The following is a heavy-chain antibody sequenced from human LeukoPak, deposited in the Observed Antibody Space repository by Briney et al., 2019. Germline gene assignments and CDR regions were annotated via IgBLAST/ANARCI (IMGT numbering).Heavy chain of an antibody. CDR1: GFTFSSYW. Sequence: GGSLRLSCAASGFTFSSYWMHWVRQAPGKGLVWVSRINRDGSSTSYADSVQGRFTISRDNSKNTVYLQMNSLRAEDTAVYYCANSGGGSAWYANWFDPWGQGTLVTVSS. D-gene: IGHD6-13*01. J-gene: IGHJ5*02. CDR3: ANSGGGSAWYANWFDP. CDR2: INRDGSST. V-gene: IGHV3-74*01.